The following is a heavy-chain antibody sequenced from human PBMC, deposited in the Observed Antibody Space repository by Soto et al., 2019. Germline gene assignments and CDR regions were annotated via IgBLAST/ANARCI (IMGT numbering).Heavy chain of an antibody. CDR2: IYYSGST. V-gene: IGHV4-39*01. CDR3: AGGGLWFGELSY. Sequence: PSETLSLTCTVSGGSISSSSYYWGWIRQPPGKGLEWIGSIYYSGSTYYNPSLKSRVTISVDTSKNQFSLKLSSVTAADTAVYYCAGGGLWFGELSYWGQGTLVTVS. J-gene: IGHJ4*02. D-gene: IGHD3-10*01. CDR1: GGSISSSSYY.